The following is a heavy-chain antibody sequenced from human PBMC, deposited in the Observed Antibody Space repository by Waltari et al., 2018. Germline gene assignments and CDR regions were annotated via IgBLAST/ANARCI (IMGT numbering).Heavy chain of an antibody. V-gene: IGHV3-7*01. CDR2: IKQDGSEK. CDR3: ARDREYYDFWSGQYYYYYMDV. Sequence: EVQLVESGGGLVQPGGSLRLSCAASGFTFSSYWMSWVRQAPRKGLEWVANIKQDGSEKYYVDSVKGRFTISRDNAKNSLYLQMNSLRAEDTAVYYCARDREYYDFWSGQYYYYYMDVWGKGTTVTISS. CDR1: GFTFSSYW. J-gene: IGHJ6*03. D-gene: IGHD3-3*01.